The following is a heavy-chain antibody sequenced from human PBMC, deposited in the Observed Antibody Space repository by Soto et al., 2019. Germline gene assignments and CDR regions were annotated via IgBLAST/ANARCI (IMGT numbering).Heavy chain of an antibody. CDR2: IIPIFGTA. Sequence: QVQLVQSGAEVKKPGSSVKVSCKASGGTFSSYAISWVRQAPGQGLEWMGGIIPIFGTANYAQKFQGRVTITADESTSTAYMELSSLRSEDTAVYYCARDSPAPAMVENWFDPWGQGTLVTVSS. D-gene: IGHD5-18*01. CDR1: GGTFSSYA. J-gene: IGHJ5*02. CDR3: ARDSPAPAMVENWFDP. V-gene: IGHV1-69*01.